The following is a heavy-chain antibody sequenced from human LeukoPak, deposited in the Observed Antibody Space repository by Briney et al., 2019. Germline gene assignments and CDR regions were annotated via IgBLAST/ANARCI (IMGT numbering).Heavy chain of an antibody. J-gene: IGHJ4*02. CDR1: GFTFSSYA. CDR2: ISYDGSNK. D-gene: IGHD3-10*01. V-gene: IGHV3-30-3*01. CDR3: ARDRGVVRVYYFDY. Sequence: GGSLRLSCAASGFTFSSYAMHWVRQAPGKGLEWVAVISYDGSNKYYADSVKGRFTISRDNSKNTLCLQMNSLRAEDTAVYYCARDRGVVRVYYFDYWGQGTLVTVSS.